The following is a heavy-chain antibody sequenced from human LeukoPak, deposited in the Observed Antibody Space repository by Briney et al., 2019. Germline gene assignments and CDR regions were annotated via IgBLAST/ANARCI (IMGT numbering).Heavy chain of an antibody. CDR2: IRSDGNNK. J-gene: IGHJ4*02. CDR3: AKDTWPREGINY. D-gene: IGHD3-10*01. Sequence: PGGSLRLSCAASGFTFSSYGMHWVRQAPGKGLEWVTFIRSDGNNKYYAGSVKGRFTISRDNSKNTLYLQMNSLRPEDTAVYYCAKDTWPREGINYWGQGILVTVSS. CDR1: GFTFSSYG. V-gene: IGHV3-30*02.